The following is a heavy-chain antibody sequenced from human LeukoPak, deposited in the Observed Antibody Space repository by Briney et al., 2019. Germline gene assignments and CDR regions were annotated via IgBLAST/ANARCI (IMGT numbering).Heavy chain of an antibody. V-gene: IGHV1-18*01. CDR1: GYTFTSYG. CDR3: ARDSGYSSSWNAFDI. D-gene: IGHD6-13*01. J-gene: IGHJ3*02. CDR2: ISAYNGNT. Sequence: ASVKVSCKASGYTFTSYGISWVRQAPGQGLEWMGWISAYNGNTNYAQKLQGRVTMTTDTSTSTVYMELRSLRSDDTAVYYCARDSGYSSSWNAFDIWGQGTMVTVSS.